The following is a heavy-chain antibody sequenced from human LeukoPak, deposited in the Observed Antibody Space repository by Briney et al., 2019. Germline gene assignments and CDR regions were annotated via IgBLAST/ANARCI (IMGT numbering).Heavy chain of an antibody. V-gene: IGHV3-33*01. Sequence: PGGSLRLSCAASGFTFSSYGMHWVRQAPGKGLEWVAVIWYDGSNKYYADSVKGRFTISRDNSKNTLYLQMNSLRAEDTALYYCARDRPQYCSSVSCYVFDCWGQGTLVTVSS. CDR2: IWYDGSNK. J-gene: IGHJ4*02. CDR3: ARDRPQYCSSVSCYVFDC. CDR1: GFTFSSYG. D-gene: IGHD2-2*01.